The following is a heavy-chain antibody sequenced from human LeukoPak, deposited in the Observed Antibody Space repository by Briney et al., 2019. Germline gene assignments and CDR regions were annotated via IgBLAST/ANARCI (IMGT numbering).Heavy chain of an antibody. CDR1: GGSISSSNW. D-gene: IGHD3-3*01. V-gene: IGHV4-4*02. CDR3: ARGKYYDFWSGYYTQAYYFDY. J-gene: IGHJ4*02. CDR2: IYHSGST. Sequence: SGTLSLTCAVSGGSISSSNWWSWVRQPPGKGLEWIGEIYHSGSTNYNPSLKSRVTISVDTSKNQFSLKLSSVTAADTAVYYCARGKYYDFWSGYYTQAYYFDYWGQGTLVTVSS.